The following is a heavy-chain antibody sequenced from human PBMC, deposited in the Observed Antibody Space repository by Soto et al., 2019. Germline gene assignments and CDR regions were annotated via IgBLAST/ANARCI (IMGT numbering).Heavy chain of an antibody. CDR2: INCSGGST. V-gene: IGHV1-46*01. Sequence: ASVKVSCKASGYTFTSYYIHWVRQAPGQGLEWMGIINCSGGSTTYAQKFQGRVTMTRDTSTSTVYTELSSLRSEDTAVYYCAREEGGWFDPWGQGTLVTVSS. D-gene: IGHD3-16*01. CDR3: AREEGGWFDP. CDR1: GYTFTSYY. J-gene: IGHJ5*02.